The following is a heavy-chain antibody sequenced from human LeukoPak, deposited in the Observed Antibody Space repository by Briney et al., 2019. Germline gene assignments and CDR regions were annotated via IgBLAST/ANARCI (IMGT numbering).Heavy chain of an antibody. CDR3: ASLAGPYYFDC. J-gene: IGHJ4*02. CDR1: GYTCTGYY. Sequence: GPSVKVSCKASGYTCTGYYMHWVRQAPGQRLEWMEWINPNSGGTNYAQKFQGRVTMTRDTSISTAYMELSRLRSDDTAVYYCASLAGPYYFDCWGKGTMVTVSS. CDR2: INPNSGGT. V-gene: IGHV1-2*02.